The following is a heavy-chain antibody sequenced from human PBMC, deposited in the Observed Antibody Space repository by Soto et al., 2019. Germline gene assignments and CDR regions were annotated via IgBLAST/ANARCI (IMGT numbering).Heavy chain of an antibody. CDR3: ARTLYGDNVDY. J-gene: IGHJ4*02. V-gene: IGHV1-3*01. CDR2: INAGSGNT. CDR1: GYTFTSYA. D-gene: IGHD4-17*01. Sequence: GASVKVSCKASGYTFTSYAMQWVRQAPGQRLEWMGWINAGSGNTNYSQKFQGRVTITRNTSASTAYMELSSLRSEDTAVYYCARTLYGDNVDYWGQGTLVTVSS.